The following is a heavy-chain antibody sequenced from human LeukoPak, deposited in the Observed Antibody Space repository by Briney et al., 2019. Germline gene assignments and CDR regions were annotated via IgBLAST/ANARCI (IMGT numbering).Heavy chain of an antibody. D-gene: IGHD3-9*01. CDR2: ISGPGTST. V-gene: IGHV3-23*01. CDR3: ARLREYDILTGYYTPDY. Sequence: PGGSLRLSCAASGFTFTSYAMTWVRQAPGKGLEWVSAISGPGTSTYYADSVKGRFTISRDNSKNTLYLDMNSLRAEDTAVYYCARLREYDILTGYYTPDYWGQGTLVTVSS. CDR1: GFTFTSYA. J-gene: IGHJ4*02.